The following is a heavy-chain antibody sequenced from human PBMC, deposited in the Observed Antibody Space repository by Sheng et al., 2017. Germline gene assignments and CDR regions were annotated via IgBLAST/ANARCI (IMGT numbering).Heavy chain of an antibody. D-gene: IGHD5-12*01. V-gene: IGHV4-30-4*07. CDR3: AGGDPWPCDY. Sequence: QVKLQESGPGLVKPSQTLSLTCTVSGGSISSGGYSWSWIRQPPGKGLEWIGHMVLQWEYRLQPVPRESSYHISRHVQNQFSLKLTSVTAADTAVYYCAGGDPWPCDYWGQGTLVTVSS. J-gene: IGHJ4*02. CDR1: GGSISSGGYS. CDR2: MVLQWEY.